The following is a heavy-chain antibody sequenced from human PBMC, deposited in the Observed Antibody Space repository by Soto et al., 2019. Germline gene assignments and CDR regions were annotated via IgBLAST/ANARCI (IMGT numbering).Heavy chain of an antibody. CDR3: IHIFNSNSGSYRYFDY. J-gene: IGHJ4*02. V-gene: IGHV2-5*02. Sequence: QITLKESGPTLVKPTQTLTLTCTFSGFSLSTTHMGVGWIRQPPGKALEWLTHIYWDDDKRYSPSLKSRLTTPKDTSKNQVVLTMTNMDPVDTATYYCIHIFNSNSGSYRYFDYWGQGTLVTVSS. D-gene: IGHD3-16*02. CDR2: IYWDDDK. CDR1: GFSLSTTHMG.